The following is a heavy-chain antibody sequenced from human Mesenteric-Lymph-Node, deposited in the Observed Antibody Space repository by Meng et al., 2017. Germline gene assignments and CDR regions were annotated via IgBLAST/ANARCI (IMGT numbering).Heavy chain of an antibody. J-gene: IGHJ5*02. CDR1: AFALIAWGVC. CDR3: AHTKDLAVGKTPFDP. V-gene: IGHV2-5*02. Sequence: IPYIDLPPLLVNSTHTLAVTVSSSAFALIAWGVCWDSIRPPAGRALKVLALIYWDDDKRYSPSLKSRLTITKDTSKNQVVLTMTNMDPVDTATYYCAHTKDLAVGKTPFDPWGQGTLVTVSS. D-gene: IGHD6-19*01. CDR2: IYWDDDK.